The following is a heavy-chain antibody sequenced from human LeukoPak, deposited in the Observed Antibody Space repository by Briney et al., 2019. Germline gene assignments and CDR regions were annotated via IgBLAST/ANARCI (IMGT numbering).Heavy chain of an antibody. D-gene: IGHD2-21*01. CDR1: GYTFTSYD. J-gene: IGHJ4*02. CDR3: ARLVVIALNYYFDY. Sequence: ASVKVSCKASGYTFTSYDINWVRQATGQGLEWMGWMNPNSGNTGYAQKFQGRVTITADESTSTAYMELSSLRSEDTAVYYCARLVVIALNYYFDYWGQGTLVTVSS. CDR2: MNPNSGNT. V-gene: IGHV1-8*01.